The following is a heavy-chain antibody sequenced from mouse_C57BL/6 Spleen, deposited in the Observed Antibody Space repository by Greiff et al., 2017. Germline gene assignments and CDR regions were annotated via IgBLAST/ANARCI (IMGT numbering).Heavy chain of an antibody. Sequence: VKLQESGAELVRPGTSVKMSCKASGYTFTNYWIGWAKQRPGHGLEWIGDIYPGGGYTNYNEKFKGKATLTADKSSSTAYMQFSSLTSEDSAIYYCARYYSNYYAMDYWGQGTSVTVSS. CDR1: GYTFTNYW. CDR2: IYPGGGYT. J-gene: IGHJ4*01. D-gene: IGHD2-5*01. V-gene: IGHV1-63*01. CDR3: ARYYSNYYAMDY.